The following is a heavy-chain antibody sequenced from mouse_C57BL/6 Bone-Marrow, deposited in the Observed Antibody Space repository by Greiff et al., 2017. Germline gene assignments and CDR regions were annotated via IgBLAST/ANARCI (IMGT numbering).Heavy chain of an antibody. CDR1: GFNIKDYY. CDR3: TDGSCWYYGV. V-gene: IGHV14-1*01. J-gene: IGHJ1*03. Sequence: VQLQQSGAELVRPGASVKLSCTASGFNIKDYYMHWVKQRPEQGLEWIGRIDPEDGDTEYDPKFQGKATMTADTSSNTAYLQLSSLTSEDTAVYYCTDGSCWYYGVWGRGTTVTVSS. CDR2: IDPEDGDT. D-gene: IGHD1-1*02.